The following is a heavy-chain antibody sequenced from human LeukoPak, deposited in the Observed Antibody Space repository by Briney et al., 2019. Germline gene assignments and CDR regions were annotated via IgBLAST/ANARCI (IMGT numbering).Heavy chain of an antibody. V-gene: IGHV3-48*03. CDR3: ARLVGDDSSGYYQTYFDY. CDR1: GFTFSSYE. CDR2: ISSSGSTI. D-gene: IGHD3-22*01. Sequence: GGSLRLSCAASGFTFSSYEMNWVRQAPGKGLEWVSYISSSGSTIYYADSVKGRFTIPRDNAKNSLYLQMNSLRAEDTAVYYCARLVGDDSSGYYQTYFDYWGQGTLVTVSS. J-gene: IGHJ4*02.